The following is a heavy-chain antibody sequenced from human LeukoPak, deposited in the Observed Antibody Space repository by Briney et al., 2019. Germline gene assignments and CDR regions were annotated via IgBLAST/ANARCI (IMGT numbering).Heavy chain of an antibody. V-gene: IGHV3-23*01. D-gene: IGHD3-10*01. CDR3: AKGDWFGELFSCMDV. Sequence: GGSLRLSCAASGFTFSSYAMSWVRQAPGKGLEWVSAISGSGGSTYYADSVKDRFTIPRDNSKHTLYLQMNSLRAEDTAVYYCAKGDWFGELFSCMDVWRQGTTVTVSS. CDR1: GFTFSSYA. J-gene: IGHJ6*02. CDR2: ISGSGGST.